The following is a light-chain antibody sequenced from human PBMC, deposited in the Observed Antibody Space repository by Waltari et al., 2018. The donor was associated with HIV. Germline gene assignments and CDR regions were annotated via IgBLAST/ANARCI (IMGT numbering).Light chain of an antibody. CDR2: WAS. CDR1: RTILYSSENRDC. CDR3: QQYYTPGPT. Sequence: DIVMTQSPNSLAVSLGERATINCRSSRTILYSSENRDCLAWYKQKPGQSRKVLICWASTRASGVPDRVSGSGSGTNFSLTISALQSDDVALYYCQQYYTPGPTFGGGTKVEIK. J-gene: IGKJ4*01. V-gene: IGKV4-1*01.